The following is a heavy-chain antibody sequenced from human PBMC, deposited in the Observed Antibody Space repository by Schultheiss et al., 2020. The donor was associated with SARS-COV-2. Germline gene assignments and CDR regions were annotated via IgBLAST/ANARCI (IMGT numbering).Heavy chain of an antibody. CDR3: VRGIWGAVNVFGFDV. CDR2: TYYRSKSSY. J-gene: IGHJ3*01. CDR1: GDTVSSNSAA. Sequence: SETLSLTCAISGDTVSSNSAAWNWIRQSPSRGLEWLGRTYYRSKSSYDYAVSVKSRITINPDTSKNQVSLHLNSVTPEDTAVYYCVRGIWGAVNVFGFDVWGQGTTVTVSS. D-gene: IGHD3-16*01. V-gene: IGHV6-1*01.